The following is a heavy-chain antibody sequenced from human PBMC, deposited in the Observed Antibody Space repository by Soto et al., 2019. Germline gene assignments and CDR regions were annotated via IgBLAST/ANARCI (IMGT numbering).Heavy chain of an antibody. J-gene: IGHJ4*02. D-gene: IGHD3-22*01. CDR1: GFTFSNYA. Sequence: EVQLLESGGNLVQPGGPLRLSCAASGFTFSNYAMSWVRRAPGRGLEWVSGISGSAGSTYYADSVRGRFTISRDNSKNTLDLQMNSLRAEDTAVYYCAKLGGSSGYFDDYWGQGTLVTVSS. V-gene: IGHV3-23*01. CDR2: ISGSAGST. CDR3: AKLGGSSGYFDDY.